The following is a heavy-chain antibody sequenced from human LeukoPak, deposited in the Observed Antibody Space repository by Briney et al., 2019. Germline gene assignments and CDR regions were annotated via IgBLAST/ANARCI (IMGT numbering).Heavy chain of an antibody. J-gene: IGHJ6*03. CDR2: ISSSGSTI. CDR3: ARGPEAYYYYYYMDV. Sequence: GGSLRLSCAASGFTFSSYEMNWVRQAPGKGLEWVSYISSSGSTIYYADSVKGRFTISRDNSKNTLYLQMNSLRAEDTAVYYCARGPEAYYYYYYMDVWGKGTTVTISS. V-gene: IGHV3-48*03. CDR1: GFTFSSYE.